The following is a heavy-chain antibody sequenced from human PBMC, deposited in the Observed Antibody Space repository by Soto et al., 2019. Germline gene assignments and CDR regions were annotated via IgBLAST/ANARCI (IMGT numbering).Heavy chain of an antibody. D-gene: IGHD3-10*01. V-gene: IGHV3-15*01. CDR1: GFTFSDAW. Sequence: EVQLVESGGGMVMPGGSLRLSCAASGFTFSDAWMTWIRQAPGKGLQCVGRIKRKIDGETTDYAAPVKGRFTISRDDPKNTMYLQINSLKVEHTAMYYSITGRAGAMAVRGQGTMVTVSS. CDR3: ITGRAGAMAV. CDR2: IKRKIDGETT. J-gene: IGHJ6*01.